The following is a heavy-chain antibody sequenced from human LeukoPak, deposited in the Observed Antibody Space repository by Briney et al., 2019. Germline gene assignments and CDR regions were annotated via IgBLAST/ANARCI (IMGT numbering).Heavy chain of an antibody. Sequence: GGSLRLSCAASGFTFTTYWMHWVRQVPGKGLVWVARIKGDGSSTRHADSMKGRFTISRDNAKNTLYLQMNSLRDEDTAVYYCVREGLECSGSSCQRAAFDYWGRGTLVTVSS. CDR3: VREGLECSGSSCQRAAFDY. D-gene: IGHD2-2*01. CDR1: GFTFTTYW. V-gene: IGHV3-74*01. J-gene: IGHJ4*02. CDR2: IKGDGSST.